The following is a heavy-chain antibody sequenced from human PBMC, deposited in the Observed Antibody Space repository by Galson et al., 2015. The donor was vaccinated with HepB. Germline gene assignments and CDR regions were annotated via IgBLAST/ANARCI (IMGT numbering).Heavy chain of an antibody. CDR1: GFSFSYYW. D-gene: IGHD3-10*01. CDR3: VRDRTYKGGNFFDF. V-gene: IGHV3-7*03. Sequence: SLRLSCAASGFSFSYYWMSWIRQAPGKRQEWVANIRYDEYEYYYADFVKGRFTISRDNARNWVFLQMISLRRDDTAVYYCVRDRTYKGGNFFDFWGQGALVTVSS. CDR2: IRYDEYEY. J-gene: IGHJ4*02.